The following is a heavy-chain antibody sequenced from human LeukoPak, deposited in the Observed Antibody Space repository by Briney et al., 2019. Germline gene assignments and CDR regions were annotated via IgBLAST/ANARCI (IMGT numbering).Heavy chain of an antibody. CDR1: GYTFTSYG. CDR2: ISAYNGNT. D-gene: IGHD3-10*01. J-gene: IGHJ4*02. V-gene: IGHV1-18*01. CDR3: ARDSPRITMVRGVIDY. Sequence: ASVKVSCKSSGYTFTSYGISWVRRAAGQGLEWMGWISAYNGNTNYAQKLQGRVTMPTDPSTSTAYMELRSLRSDDTAVYYCARDSPRITMVRGVIDYWGQGTLVTVSS.